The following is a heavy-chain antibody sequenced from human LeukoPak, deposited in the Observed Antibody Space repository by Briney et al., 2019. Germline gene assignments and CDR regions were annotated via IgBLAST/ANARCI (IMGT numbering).Heavy chain of an antibody. V-gene: IGHV3-30*18. J-gene: IGHJ3*02. D-gene: IGHD3-22*01. CDR2: ISYDGSNK. CDR3: AKDAGYYDSSGYYSAFDI. Sequence: GRSLRLSCAASGFTFSSYAMHWVRQAPGKGLEWVAVISYDGSNKYYADSVKGRFTISRDNSKNTLYLQMNSLRAEDTAVYYCAKDAGYYDSSGYYSAFDIWGQGTMVTVSS. CDR1: GFTFSSYA.